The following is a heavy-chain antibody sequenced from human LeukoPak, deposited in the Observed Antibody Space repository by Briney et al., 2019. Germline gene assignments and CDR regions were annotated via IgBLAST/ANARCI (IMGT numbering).Heavy chain of an antibody. V-gene: IGHV3-21*01. D-gene: IGHD4-17*01. CDR3: ASIDYGDSGPFDY. Sequence: GGSLRLSCAASGFTFNSYSMNWVRQAPGKRLEWVSSISSSSSYIYYADSVKGRFTISRDNAKNSLYLQMNSLRVEDTAVYYCASIDYGDSGPFDYWGQGTLVTVSS. CDR1: GFTFNSYS. J-gene: IGHJ4*02. CDR2: ISSSSSYI.